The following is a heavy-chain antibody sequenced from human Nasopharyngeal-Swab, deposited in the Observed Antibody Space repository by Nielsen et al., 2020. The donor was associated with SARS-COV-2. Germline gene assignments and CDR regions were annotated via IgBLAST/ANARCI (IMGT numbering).Heavy chain of an antibody. V-gene: IGHV1-3*01. Sequence: WVRQAPGQRLEWMGWINAGNGNTKYSQKFQGRVTITRDTSASTAYMELSSLRSEDTAVYYCSTIFGVVSPLYWGQGTLVTVSS. CDR2: INAGNGNT. J-gene: IGHJ4*02. D-gene: IGHD3-3*01. CDR3: STIFGVVSPLY.